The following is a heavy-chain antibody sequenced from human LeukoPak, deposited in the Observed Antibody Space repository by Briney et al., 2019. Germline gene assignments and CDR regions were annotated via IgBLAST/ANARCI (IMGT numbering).Heavy chain of an antibody. CDR3: ARYTEYYFDY. Sequence: SGGSLRLSCAASGFTFSTYWMTWVRQAPGKGLEWVANMKRDGSEVYYANSVKGHFTISRDNAKYSLYLQMNSLRAEDTAVYYCARYTEYYFDYWGQGTLVTVSS. D-gene: IGHD2-2*02. CDR2: MKRDGSEV. CDR1: GFTFSTYW. J-gene: IGHJ4*02. V-gene: IGHV3-7*01.